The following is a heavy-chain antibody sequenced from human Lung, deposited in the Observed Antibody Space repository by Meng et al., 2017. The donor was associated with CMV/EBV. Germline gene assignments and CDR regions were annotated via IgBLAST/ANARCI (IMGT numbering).Heavy chain of an antibody. CDR3: ARDWEGSWAVFDY. D-gene: IGHD6-13*01. Sequence: QVQLVQSGAEVKKPGASVKVSCKASGYTFTSYAMHWVRQAPGQGLEWMGWINAGNGNTKYSQRFQGRVTITRDTSASTAYMELSRLRSDDTAVYYCARDWEGSWAVFDYWGQGTLVTVSS. J-gene: IGHJ4*02. V-gene: IGHV1-3*01. CDR2: INAGNGNT. CDR1: GYTFTSYA.